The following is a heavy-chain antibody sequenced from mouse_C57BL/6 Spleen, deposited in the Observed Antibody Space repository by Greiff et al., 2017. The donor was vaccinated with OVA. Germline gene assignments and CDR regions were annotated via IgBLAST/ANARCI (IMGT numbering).Heavy chain of an antibody. Sequence: VQLQQSGPELVKPGASVKISCKASGYTFTDYYMNWVKQSHGKSLEWIGDINPNNGGTSYNQKFKGKATLTVDKSSSTASMELRSLTSEDAAVYYCARASNYDAMDYWGQGTSVTVSS. CDR2: INPNNGGT. CDR3: ARASNYDAMDY. D-gene: IGHD2-5*01. J-gene: IGHJ4*01. V-gene: IGHV1-26*01. CDR1: GYTFTDYY.